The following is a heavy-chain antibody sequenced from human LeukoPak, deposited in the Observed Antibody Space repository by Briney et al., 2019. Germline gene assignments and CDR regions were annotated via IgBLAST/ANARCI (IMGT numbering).Heavy chain of an antibody. Sequence: PSETLSLTCTVSGGSISSYYWSWIRQPPGKGLEWIGYIYYSGSTNYNPSLKSRVTISVDTSKNQFSLKLSSVTAADTAVYYCAREDYGGNSNWFDPWAGEPWSPSPQ. CDR1: GGSISSYY. D-gene: IGHD4-17*01. V-gene: IGHV4-59*01. CDR3: AREDYGGNSNWFDP. CDR2: IYYSGST. J-gene: IGHJ5*02.